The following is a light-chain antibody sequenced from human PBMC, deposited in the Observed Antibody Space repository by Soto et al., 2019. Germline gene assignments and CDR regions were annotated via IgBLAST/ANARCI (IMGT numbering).Light chain of an antibody. CDR3: QSYDSSLSLVV. CDR1: SSNIGAGYD. CDR2: GNS. Sequence: QSVLTQPPSVSGAPGQRVTIFCTGSSSNIGAGYDVHWYQQLPGTAPKLLIYGNSNRPSGVPDRFSGSKSGTSASLAITGLQAEDEADYYCQSYDSSLSLVVFGGGTKLTVL. V-gene: IGLV1-40*01. J-gene: IGLJ2*01.